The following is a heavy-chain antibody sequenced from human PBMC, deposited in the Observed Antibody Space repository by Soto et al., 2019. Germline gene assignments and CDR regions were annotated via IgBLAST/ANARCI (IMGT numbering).Heavy chain of an antibody. CDR2: INSDGSST. Sequence: PGGSLRLSCAASGFTFSSYWMHWVRQAPGKGLVWVSRINSDGSSTSYADSVKGRFTISRDNAKNTLYLQMNSLRAEDTAVYYCARKRHHPEWFDPWGQGTLVTVS. V-gene: IGHV3-74*01. CDR3: ARKRHHPEWFDP. J-gene: IGHJ5*02. CDR1: GFTFSSYW.